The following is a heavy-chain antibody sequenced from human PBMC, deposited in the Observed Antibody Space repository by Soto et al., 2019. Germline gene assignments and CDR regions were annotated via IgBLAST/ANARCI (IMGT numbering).Heavy chain of an antibody. CDR3: AKDSSSSLYFDY. J-gene: IGHJ4*02. D-gene: IGHD6-6*01. CDR1: GYSISSGYY. V-gene: IGHV4-38-2*02. Sequence: SETLSLTCAVSGYSISSGYYWGWIRQPPGKGLEWIGSVYDTGSTYYNPSLKSRVTISLDTSKNQFSLRLSSVTAADTAVYYCAKDSSSSLYFDYWGQGTLVTVSS. CDR2: VYDTGST.